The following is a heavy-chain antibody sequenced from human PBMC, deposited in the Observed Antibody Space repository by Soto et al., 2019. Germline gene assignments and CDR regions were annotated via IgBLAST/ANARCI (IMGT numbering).Heavy chain of an antibody. CDR3: ARLETTVTTGQYYGMDV. CDR2: IDPSDSYT. V-gene: IGHV5-10-1*01. D-gene: IGHD4-17*01. CDR1: GYSFTKYW. Sequence: PGESLKISCKGSGYSFTKYWISWVRQMPGKGLEWMGRIDPSDSYTNYSPSFQGHVTISADKSISTAYLQWSSLKASDTAMYYYARLETTVTTGQYYGMDVWGQGTTVTVSS. J-gene: IGHJ6*02.